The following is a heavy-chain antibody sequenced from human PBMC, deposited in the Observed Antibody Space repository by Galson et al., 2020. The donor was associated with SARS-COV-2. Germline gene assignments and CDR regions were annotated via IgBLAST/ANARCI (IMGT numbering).Heavy chain of an antibody. CDR2: IRYDGSNK. D-gene: IGHD5-18*01. J-gene: IGHJ5*02. CDR1: GFTFSSHG. CDR3: ARDLMFGGGYSYRAREESWFDP. Sequence: QLGESLKISCAASGFTFSSHGMHWVRQAPGKGLEWVAVIRYDGSNKYYADSVKGRFTISRDNSKNRRYLQMNSLRAEDTAVYYCARDLMFGGGYSYRAREESWFDPWGQGTLVTVSS. V-gene: IGHV3-33*01.